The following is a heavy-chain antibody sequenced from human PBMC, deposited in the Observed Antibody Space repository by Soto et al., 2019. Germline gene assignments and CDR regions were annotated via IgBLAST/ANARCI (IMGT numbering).Heavy chain of an antibody. D-gene: IGHD1-26*01. CDR2: INAGNGNT. CDR3: ARGFPWGFDP. CDR1: GYTFTSYA. Sequence: QVQLVQSGAEKKKPGASVKVSCKASGYTFTSYAIHWVRQAPGQRLEWMGWINAGNGNTKYSQKVQGRVTITRDTSASTASMELGSLRSKATAVYYRARGFPWGFDPWGQGTLVTVSS. V-gene: IGHV1-3*05. J-gene: IGHJ5*02.